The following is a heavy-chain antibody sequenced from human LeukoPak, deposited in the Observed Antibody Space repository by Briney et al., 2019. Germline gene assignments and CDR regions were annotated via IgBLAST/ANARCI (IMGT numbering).Heavy chain of an antibody. J-gene: IGHJ4*02. D-gene: IGHD5-24*01. V-gene: IGHV3-21*01. CDR2: MSRNSKYI. CDR1: GFTFSSYS. CDR3: ARGGDGYNSDLDY. Sequence: PGGSLRLSCAASGFTFSSYSMNWVRQAPGKGLEWVSSMSRNSKYIYYADAVKGRFTISRDNAKNSLYLQMNSLRAEDTAMYYCARGGDGYNSDLDYWGQGTLVTVSS.